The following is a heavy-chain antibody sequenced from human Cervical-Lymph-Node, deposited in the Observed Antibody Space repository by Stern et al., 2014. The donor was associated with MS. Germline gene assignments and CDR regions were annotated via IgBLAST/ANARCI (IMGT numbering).Heavy chain of an antibody. D-gene: IGHD1-1*01. CDR3: ARDSRDDLNYYGMDV. V-gene: IGHV3-33*01. CDR1: GFTFRTYG. J-gene: IGHJ6*02. Sequence: QVQLLESGGGVVQPGRSLRLSCAASGFTFRTYGMAWVRQAPGKGLEWVAIIWFEESKTYYPDSVKGRFTISRDTSKNTLYLQMDSLRAEDTAVYYCARDSRDDLNYYGMDVWGQGTTVTVSS. CDR2: IWFEESKT.